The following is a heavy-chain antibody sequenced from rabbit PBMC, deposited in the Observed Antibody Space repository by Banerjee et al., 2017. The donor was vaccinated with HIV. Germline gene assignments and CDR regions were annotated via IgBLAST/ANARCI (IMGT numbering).Heavy chain of an antibody. CDR3: ARDATDSVYYWFDL. CDR1: GFSFSNGYD. V-gene: IGHV1S43*01. Sequence: QEQLEESGGDLVKPEGSLTLTCTASGFSFSNGYDMCWVRQAPGKGLEWIGCIYTSRGSSWYASWVNGRFTISRSTSLNTVTLQMTSLTAADTATYFCARDATDSVYYWFDLWGPGTLVTVS. CDR2: IYTSRGSS. D-gene: IGHD1-1*01. J-gene: IGHJ4*01.